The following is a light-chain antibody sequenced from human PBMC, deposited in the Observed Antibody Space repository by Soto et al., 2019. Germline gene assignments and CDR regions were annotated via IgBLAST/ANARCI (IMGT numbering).Light chain of an antibody. CDR3: QRYATYSPT. CDR1: QSISSW. V-gene: IGKV1-5*01. CDR2: DAS. Sequence: DIQRTQSPSTLSASAVARFTTTCRASQSISSWLAWYQLKPGKAPKLLIYDASTLQSGAPSSFSGSGSGTEFTLTSSSLQPDDFATYYCQRYATYSPTFGQGTKVDIK. J-gene: IGKJ1*01.